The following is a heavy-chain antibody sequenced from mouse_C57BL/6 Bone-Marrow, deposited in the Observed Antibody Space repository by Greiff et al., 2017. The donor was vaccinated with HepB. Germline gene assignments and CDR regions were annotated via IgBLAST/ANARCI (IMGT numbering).Heavy chain of an antibody. CDR3: ATNLRGYYAIDY. J-gene: IGHJ4*01. CDR1: GFTFIDYG. CDR2: ISSGSSTI. D-gene: IGHD4-1*02. Sequence: EVKVVESGGGLVKPGGSLKLSCAAPGFTFIDYGMHWVRQAPGMGLEWVAYISSGSSTIYYADTVKGRLTISRDNAKNTLFPQMTSLRAEDTAMYCGATNLRGYYAIDYWGQGTSVTVSS. V-gene: IGHV5-17*01.